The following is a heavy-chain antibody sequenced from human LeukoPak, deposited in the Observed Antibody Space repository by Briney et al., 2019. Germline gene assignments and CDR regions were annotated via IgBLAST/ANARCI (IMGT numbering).Heavy chain of an antibody. CDR2: ISAYNGNT. CDR3: ARRPTLAVAGHATIDY. D-gene: IGHD6-19*01. V-gene: IGHV1-18*01. J-gene: IGHJ4*02. CDR1: GGPFRNSA. Sequence: ASVKVSCKTSGGPFRNSAISWVRQAPGQGLEWMGWISAYNGNTNYAQKLQGRVTMTTDTSTSTAYMELRSLRSDDTAVYYCARRPTLAVAGHATIDYWGQGTLVTVSS.